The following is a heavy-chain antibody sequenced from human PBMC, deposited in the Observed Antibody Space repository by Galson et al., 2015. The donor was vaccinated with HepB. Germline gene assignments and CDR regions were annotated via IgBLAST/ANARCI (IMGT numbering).Heavy chain of an antibody. V-gene: IGHV3-30*04. CDR3: AAGPRTRLRPKDY. D-gene: IGHD4-17*01. CDR2: ISYNGNDK. Sequence: SLRLSCAASGFAFSSYAMHWVRQAPGKGLEWVAVISYNGNDKYYAHSVKGRLTISRDNSKNTLYLQMNGLTAEDTAVYFCAAGPRTRLRPKDYWGQGTLVTVSS. CDR1: GFAFSSYA. J-gene: IGHJ4*02.